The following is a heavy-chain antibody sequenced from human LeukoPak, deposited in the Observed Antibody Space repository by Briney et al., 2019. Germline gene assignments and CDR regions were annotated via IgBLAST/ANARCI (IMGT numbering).Heavy chain of an antibody. CDR2: MNPHSGNT. CDR1: GYTFTNYD. Sequence: ASVKVSCTASGYTFTNYDINWVRQATGQGLEWMGWMNPHSGNTGYAQKFQGRVTMTRNTSISTAYMELSSLRSEDTAVYYCARLSSHYGDYKVDPWGQGTLVTVSS. J-gene: IGHJ5*02. CDR3: ARLSSHYGDYKVDP. V-gene: IGHV1-8*01. D-gene: IGHD4-17*01.